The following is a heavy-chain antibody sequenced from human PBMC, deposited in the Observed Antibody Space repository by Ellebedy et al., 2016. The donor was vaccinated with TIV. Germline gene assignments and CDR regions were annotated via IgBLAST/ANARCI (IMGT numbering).Heavy chain of an antibody. D-gene: IGHD5-18*01. V-gene: IGHV3-33*01. Sequence: GESLKISCAASGFIFSDYGVHWVRQAPGKGLEWVAVIWYDGSKEYYADSVKGRFTISRDNSKNTLFLQMNSLRAEDTAVYYCAREVTYGMDVWGQGTTVTVSS. CDR1: GFIFSDYG. J-gene: IGHJ6*02. CDR2: IWYDGSKE. CDR3: AREVTYGMDV.